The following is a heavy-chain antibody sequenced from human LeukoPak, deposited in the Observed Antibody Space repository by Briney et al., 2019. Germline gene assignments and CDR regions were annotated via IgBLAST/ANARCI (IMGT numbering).Heavy chain of an antibody. J-gene: IGHJ5*02. V-gene: IGHV1-24*01. CDR3: ATGATYCTNGVCYTYNWFDP. CDR1: GYTLTELS. D-gene: IGHD2-8*01. CDR2: FDPEDGET. Sequence: GASVKVSCKVSGYTLTELSMHWVRQAPGKGPEWMGGFDPEDGETIYAQKFQGRVTMTEDTSTDTAYMELSSPRSEDTAVYYCATGATYCTNGVCYTYNWFDPWGQGTLVTVSS.